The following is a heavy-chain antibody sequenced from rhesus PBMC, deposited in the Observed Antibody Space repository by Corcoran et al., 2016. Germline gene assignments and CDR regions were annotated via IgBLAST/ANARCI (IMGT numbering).Heavy chain of an antibody. CDR3: VREESCTGSGCTYNRFDV. J-gene: IGHJ5-1*01. V-gene: IGHV4S11*01. D-gene: IGHD2-21*01. Sequence: QLQLQESGPGLVKPSETLSLTCAVSGGSFSNSNWWNWFRQPPGKGLEWMGNIYGSGSSTNYNPSLRVRFPLSVDTSKNQFSLTLGSVTAADTAVYYCVREESCTGSGCTYNRFDVWGPGVLVTVSS. CDR1: GGSFSNSN. CDR2: IYGSGSST.